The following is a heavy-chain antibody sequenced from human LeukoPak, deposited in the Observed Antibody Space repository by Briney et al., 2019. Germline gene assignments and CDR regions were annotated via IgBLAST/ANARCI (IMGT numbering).Heavy chain of an antibody. CDR2: IRYDGSNK. CDR1: GFTFSSYG. V-gene: IGHV3-30*02. CDR3: AKGRYPLATVTLLDY. J-gene: IGHJ4*02. D-gene: IGHD4-17*01. Sequence: GGSLRLSCAASGFTFSSYGMHWVRQAPGKGLEWVAFIRYDGSNKYYADSVKGRFTISRDNSKNTLYLQMNSLRAEDTAVYYCAKGRYPLATVTLLDYWGQGTLVTVSS.